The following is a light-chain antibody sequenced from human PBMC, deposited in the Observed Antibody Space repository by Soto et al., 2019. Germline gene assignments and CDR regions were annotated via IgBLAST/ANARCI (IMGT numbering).Light chain of an antibody. CDR2: DTF. J-gene: IGKJ3*01. V-gene: IGKV3-11*01. CDR1: QSVSSH. CDR3: QQRSNWPPEFT. Sequence: EIVLTQSPATLSLSPGERATLSCRASQSVSSHLTWYQQKPGQPPRLLIYDTFNRATGIPDRFSGRGSGTDFTLTISSLDPADFAVYYCQQRSNWPPEFTFGPGTKVDIK.